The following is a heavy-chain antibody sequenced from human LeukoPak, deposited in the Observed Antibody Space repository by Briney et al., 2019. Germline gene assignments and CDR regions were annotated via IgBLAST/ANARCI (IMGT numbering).Heavy chain of an antibody. CDR1: GGSFSGYY. J-gene: IGHJ4*02. Sequence: SETLSLTCAVFGGSFSGYYWSCIRQPPGKGLEWIGEINHSGSTHYNPSLESRVTISADTAKNQFSLRLSSVTAADTAVYYCASGTRYNTFEYWGQGTVVTVSS. CDR2: INHSGST. V-gene: IGHV4-34*01. D-gene: IGHD3-3*01. CDR3: ASGTRYNTFEY.